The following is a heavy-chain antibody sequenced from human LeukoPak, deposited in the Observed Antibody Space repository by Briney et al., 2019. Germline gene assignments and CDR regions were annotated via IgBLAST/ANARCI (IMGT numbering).Heavy chain of an antibody. D-gene: IGHD6-19*01. CDR1: GYTLTELS. Sequence: ASVKVSCKVSGYTLTELSMHWVRQAPGKGLEWMGGFDPEDGETIYAQKFQGRVTMTEDTSTDTAYMELSSLRSEDTAVYYCATVQREQWLFDIRGQGTMVTVSS. CDR2: FDPEDGET. CDR3: ATVQREQWLFDI. V-gene: IGHV1-24*01. J-gene: IGHJ3*02.